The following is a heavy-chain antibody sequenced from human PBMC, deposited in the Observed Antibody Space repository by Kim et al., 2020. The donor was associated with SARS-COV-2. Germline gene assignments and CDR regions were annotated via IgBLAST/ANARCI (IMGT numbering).Heavy chain of an antibody. CDR2: ISGSDGTT. Sequence: GGSLRLSCAASGFTFSAYAVGWVRQAPGKGLEWVSCISGSDGTTYYADSVKGRFIIFRDNSKNTLHLQMNSLSAEDTAIYYCARHLGSSGSEFHHWGQGT. J-gene: IGHJ1*01. D-gene: IGHD3-22*01. V-gene: IGHV3-23*01. CDR1: GFTFSAYA. CDR3: ARHLGSSGSEFHH.